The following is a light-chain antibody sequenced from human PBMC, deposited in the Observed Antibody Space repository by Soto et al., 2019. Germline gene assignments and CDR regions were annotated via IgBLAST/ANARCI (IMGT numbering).Light chain of an antibody. V-gene: IGLV2-11*01. CDR1: SSDVGGYNY. J-gene: IGLJ3*02. Sequence: QSALTQPRSVSGSPGRSVTISCTGTSSDVGGYNYVSWYQHHPGKAPKLMIYDVNKRPSGVPDHFSGSKSGNTASLTISGLQAEDEADYYCCSYAGVYTWVFGGGTKLTVL. CDR3: CSYAGVYTWV. CDR2: DVN.